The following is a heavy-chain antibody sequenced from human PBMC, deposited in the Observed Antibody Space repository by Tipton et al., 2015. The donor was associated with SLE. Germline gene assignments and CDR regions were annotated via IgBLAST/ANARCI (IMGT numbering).Heavy chain of an antibody. Sequence: TLSLTCAVSGYSISSGYYWGWIRQPPGKGLEWIGSIYHSGSTNYNPSLKSRVTMSVDTSKNQFSLKLSSVTAADTAVYYCAREPPCCSSWEGYFQHWGQGTLVTVSS. J-gene: IGHJ1*01. V-gene: IGHV4-38-2*02. CDR3: AREPPCCSSWEGYFQH. CDR2: IYHSGST. D-gene: IGHD6-13*01. CDR1: GYSISSGYY.